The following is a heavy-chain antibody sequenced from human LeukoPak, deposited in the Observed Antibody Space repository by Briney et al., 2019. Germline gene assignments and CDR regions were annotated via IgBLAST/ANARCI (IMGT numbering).Heavy chain of an antibody. Sequence: GGSLRLSCAASRFTFSSYAMSWVRQAPGKGLEWVSAISGSGGSTYYADSVKGRFTISRDNSKNTLYLQMNSLRAEDTAVYYCAKDPRVGLRVGELSSVFDYWGQGTLVTVSS. V-gene: IGHV3-23*01. CDR3: AKDPRVGLRVGELSSVFDY. CDR2: ISGSGGST. J-gene: IGHJ4*02. D-gene: IGHD3-16*02. CDR1: RFTFSSYA.